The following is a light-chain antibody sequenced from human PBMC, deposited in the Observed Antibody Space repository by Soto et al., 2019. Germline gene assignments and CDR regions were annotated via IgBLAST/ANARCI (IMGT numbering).Light chain of an antibody. V-gene: IGKV1-5*03. Sequence: DIQMTQSPSTLPASVGDRVTITCLPSQSISSWLAWYQQKPGKAPNLLIYKASRLETGVPSRFSGSGSGTEFTLTINFLQPDDFATYYCQQYNSYSPLTFGGGTKVDI. J-gene: IGKJ4*01. CDR1: QSISSW. CDR2: KAS. CDR3: QQYNSYSPLT.